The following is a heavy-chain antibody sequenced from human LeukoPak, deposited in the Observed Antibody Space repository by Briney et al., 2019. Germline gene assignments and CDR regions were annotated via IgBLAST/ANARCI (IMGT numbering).Heavy chain of an antibody. CDR2: ISSSSSYI. CDR1: GFTFSSYS. CDR3: ARGMEYSSGWYTFDI. D-gene: IGHD6-19*01. J-gene: IGHJ3*02. Sequence: KAGGSLRLSCAASGFTFSSYSMNWVRQAPGKGLEWVSSISSSSSYIYYADSVKGRFTISRDNAKNSLYLQMNSLRAEDTAVYYCARGMEYSSGWYTFDIWGQGTMVTVSS. V-gene: IGHV3-21*01.